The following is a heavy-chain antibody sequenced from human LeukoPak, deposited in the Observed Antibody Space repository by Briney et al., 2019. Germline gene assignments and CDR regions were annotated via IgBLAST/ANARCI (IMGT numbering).Heavy chain of an antibody. CDR2: ISSSSGTI. CDR1: GFTFSSYW. CDR3: TRLFDY. V-gene: IGHV3-48*01. D-gene: IGHD2-21*01. Sequence: GGSLRLSCAASGFTFSSYWMSWVRQAPGKGLEWVSFISSSSGTIYYADSVKGRFTISRDNAKNSLYLQMNSLRAEDTAVYYCTRLFDYWGQGTPVTVST. J-gene: IGHJ4*02.